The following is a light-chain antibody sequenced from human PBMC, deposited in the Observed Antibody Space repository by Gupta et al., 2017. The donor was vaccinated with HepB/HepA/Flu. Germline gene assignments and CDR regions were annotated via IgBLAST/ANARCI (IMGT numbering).Light chain of an antibody. CDR2: DAS. V-gene: IGKV3D-11*02. J-gene: IGKJ5*01. CDR3: QQRSNWHRIT. CDR1: QSVSSY. Sequence: EIVFTQSPATLPLSPGERTTLSCRASQSVSSYLAWYQQKAAQAPRILIYDASNRATGIPARFSGSGPGTAFTLTISSLEPEDFAVYYCQQRSNWHRITFGQGTRLEIK.